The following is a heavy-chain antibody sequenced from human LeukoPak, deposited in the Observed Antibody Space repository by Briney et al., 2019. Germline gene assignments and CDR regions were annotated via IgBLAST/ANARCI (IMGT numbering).Heavy chain of an antibody. V-gene: IGHV3-53*01. CDR2: IYSGGST. CDR3: ARDPIHDY. Sequence: GGSLRLSCAASGFTVSNNYMSWVRQAPGKGLEWVSVIYSGGSTYYADSVKGRFTISRDSSKNTVYLQMNSLRAEDTAVYYCARDPIHDYWGQGTLVTVSS. D-gene: IGHD5-18*01. J-gene: IGHJ4*02. CDR1: GFTVSNNY.